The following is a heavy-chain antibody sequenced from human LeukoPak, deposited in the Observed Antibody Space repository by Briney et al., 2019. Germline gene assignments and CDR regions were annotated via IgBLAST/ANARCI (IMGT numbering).Heavy chain of an antibody. D-gene: IGHD2-15*01. CDR1: GFTFSSYA. V-gene: IGHV3-23*01. CDR3: AKESSGGSSDYYFDY. J-gene: IGHJ4*02. Sequence: GGSLRLSCAASGFTFSSYAMGWVRQAPGKGLEWASGISGSGVSTDHTDSVKGRFTISRDNSKNTMYLQMNSLRAEDTAVYHCAKESSGGSSDYYFDYWGQGTLVTVSS. CDR2: ISGSGVST.